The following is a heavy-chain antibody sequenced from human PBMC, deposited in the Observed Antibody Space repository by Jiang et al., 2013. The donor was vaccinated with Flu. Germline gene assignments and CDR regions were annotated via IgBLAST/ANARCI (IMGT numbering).Heavy chain of an antibody. Sequence: SGAEVKKPGASVKVSCKASGYTFTGYYMHWVRQAPGQGLEWMGWINPNSGGTNYAQKFQGRVTMTRDTSISTAYMELSRLRSDDTAVYYCARGQYDFWSGRNGYHGMDVWGQGTTVTVSS. CDR2: INPNSGGT. V-gene: IGHV1-2*02. CDR3: ARGQYDFWSGRNGYHGMDV. D-gene: IGHD3-3*01. J-gene: IGHJ6*02. CDR1: GYTFTGYY.